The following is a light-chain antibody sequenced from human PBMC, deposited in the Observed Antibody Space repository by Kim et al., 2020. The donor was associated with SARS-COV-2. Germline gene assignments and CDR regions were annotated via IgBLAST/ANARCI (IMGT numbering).Light chain of an antibody. CDR1: QSVSSN. CDR3: HQYNNWPYT. Sequence: EIVMTQSPATLSVSPGERATLSCRASQSVSSNLVWYQQKPGQAPRLLIYGASTRATGFPARFSGSGSGTEFTLTISSLQSEDFAVYYCHQYNNWPYTFGQRTKLEI. CDR2: GAS. V-gene: IGKV3-15*01. J-gene: IGKJ2*01.